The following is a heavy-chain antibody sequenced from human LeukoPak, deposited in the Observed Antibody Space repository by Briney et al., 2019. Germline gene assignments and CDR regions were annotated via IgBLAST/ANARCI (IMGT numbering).Heavy chain of an antibody. J-gene: IGHJ4*02. CDR1: GGSISSGNFY. CDR3: ARAVQSLAFDY. V-gene: IGHV4-61*02. CDR2: IYTSGST. D-gene: IGHD6-19*01. Sequence: SQTLSLTCTVSGGSISSGNFYWSWIRQPAGKGLEWIGRIYTSGSTNYNPSLKSRVTISVDTSKSQFSLKLSSVTAADTAVYYCARAVQSLAFDYWGQGTLVTVSS.